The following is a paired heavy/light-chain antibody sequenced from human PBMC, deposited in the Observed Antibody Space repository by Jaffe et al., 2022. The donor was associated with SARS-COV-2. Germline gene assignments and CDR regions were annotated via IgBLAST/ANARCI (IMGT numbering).Heavy chain of an antibody. CDR2: INTANGNT. V-gene: IGHV1-3*04. J-gene: IGHJ1*01. CDR1: GYTFTSYS. D-gene: IGHD3-22*01. CDR3: ARASYDSSGYYYFQH. Sequence: QVQLVQSGAEVKRPGASVKISCKASGYTFTSYSIHWVRQAPGQRLEWMGWINTANGNTKYSQNFQGRVTITRDTSASTAYMELSSLRSEDTAVYYCARASYDSSGYYYFQHWGQGTLLTVSS.
Light chain of an antibody. CDR3: GTWDSSLNAVV. CDR1: SSNIAKNY. Sequence: QSVLTQPPSLSAAPGQKVTISCSGSSSNIAKNYVSWYQQLPGTAPKLLIYENNKGPSGIPDRFSGSKSGTSATLGITGLQTGDEADYYCGTWDSSLNAVVFGGGTKLTVL. V-gene: IGLV1-51*02. CDR2: ENN. J-gene: IGLJ2*01.